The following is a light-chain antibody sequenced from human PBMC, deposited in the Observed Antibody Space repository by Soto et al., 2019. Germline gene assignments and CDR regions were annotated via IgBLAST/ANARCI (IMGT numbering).Light chain of an antibody. CDR2: GAS. V-gene: IGKV3-20*01. CDR1: QSVTNNF. J-gene: IGKJ3*01. CDR3: QQYGTPLFT. Sequence: IVLTQSPGTLSLSPGERATLSCGASQSVTNNFLAWYQQKPGQAPRLLIYGASSRATGVPDRFSGSGSGTEFTLTISRLEPGDFAVYYCQQYGTPLFTFGPWTKVDIK.